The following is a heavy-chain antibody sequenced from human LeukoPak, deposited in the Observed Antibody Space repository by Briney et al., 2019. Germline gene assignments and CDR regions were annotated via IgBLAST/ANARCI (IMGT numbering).Heavy chain of an antibody. CDR2: IIPIFGTA. CDR3: AREEVGVVPAAIYWFDP. J-gene: IGHJ5*02. D-gene: IGHD2-2*01. V-gene: IGHV1-69*01. Sequence: GSSVKVSCKASGGTFSSYAISWVRQAPGQGLEWMGGIIPIFGTANYAQKFQGRATITADESTSTAYMELSSLRSEDTAVYYCAREEVGVVPAAIYWFDPWGQGTLVTVSS. CDR1: GGTFSSYA.